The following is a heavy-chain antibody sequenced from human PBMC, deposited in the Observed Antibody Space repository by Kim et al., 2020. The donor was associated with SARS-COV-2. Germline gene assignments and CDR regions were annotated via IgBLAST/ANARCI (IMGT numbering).Heavy chain of an antibody. V-gene: IGHV2-26*01. Sequence: SGPTLVKPTETLTLTCTVSGFSLSNARMGVSWIRQPPGKALEWLAHIFSNDEKSYSTSLKSRLTISKDTSKSQVVLTMTNMDPVDTATYYCARTGGYDYVWGSYRNYFDYWGQGTLVTVSS. CDR2: IFSNDEK. J-gene: IGHJ4*02. CDR3: ARTGGYDYVWGSYRNYFDY. CDR1: GFSLSNARMG. D-gene: IGHD3-16*02.